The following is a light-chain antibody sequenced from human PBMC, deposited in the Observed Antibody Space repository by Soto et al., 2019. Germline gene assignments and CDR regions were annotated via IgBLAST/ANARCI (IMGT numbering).Light chain of an antibody. CDR2: DAS. Sequence: DIQMTQSPSSLSASVGDRGTITCQASQDISNYLNWYQQKPGKAPRLLIYDASNLKTGVPSRFSGTGSGTDFTFTISGLQPEDIATYYCQQYDRLPYTFGQGTRLEIK. J-gene: IGKJ5*01. V-gene: IGKV1-33*01. CDR3: QQYDRLPYT. CDR1: QDISNY.